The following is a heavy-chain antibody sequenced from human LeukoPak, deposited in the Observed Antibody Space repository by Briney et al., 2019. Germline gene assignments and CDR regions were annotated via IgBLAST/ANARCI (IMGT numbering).Heavy chain of an antibody. Sequence: ASVKVSCKASGNTFTGYYMHWVRQAPGQGLEWMGWINPNSGGTNYAQKFQGRVTMTRDTSISTAYMELSRLRSDDTAVYYCARVLFYSSGNKSNRVDYWGQGTLVTVSS. CDR3: ARVLFYSSGNKSNRVDY. CDR1: GNTFTGYY. J-gene: IGHJ4*02. CDR2: INPNSGGT. D-gene: IGHD6-19*01. V-gene: IGHV1-2*02.